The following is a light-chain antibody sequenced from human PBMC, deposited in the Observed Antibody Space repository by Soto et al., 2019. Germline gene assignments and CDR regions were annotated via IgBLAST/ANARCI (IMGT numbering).Light chain of an antibody. CDR3: SSYTGTTASWV. CDR2: EVS. CDR1: SSDIGGYHY. J-gene: IGLJ3*02. Sequence: QSVLTQPASVSGSPGQSITISCTGTSSDIGGYHYVSWYHHHPGTAPKLLIYEVSYRPSGVSNRFSGSKSGNTASLTISGLQAEDEAHYYCSSYTGTTASWVFGGGTKLTVL. V-gene: IGLV2-14*01.